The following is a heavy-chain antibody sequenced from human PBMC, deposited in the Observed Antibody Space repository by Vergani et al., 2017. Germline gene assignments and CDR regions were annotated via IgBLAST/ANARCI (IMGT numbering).Heavy chain of an antibody. J-gene: IGHJ4*02. CDR1: GYIFSNYG. D-gene: IGHD3-22*01. CDR2: VSGYNGDT. CDR3: TRGWYYDSIAYWAY. V-gene: IGHV1-18*01. Sequence: QIHLVQSGGEVKKPGASVKVSCKASGYIFSNYGIIWVRQAPGQRLEWVGWVSGYNGDTNYAQKFQGRVTMTKDTSTSTAYMEVRSPRSDDTAVYYCTRGWYYDSIAYWAYWGQGTLVTVSS.